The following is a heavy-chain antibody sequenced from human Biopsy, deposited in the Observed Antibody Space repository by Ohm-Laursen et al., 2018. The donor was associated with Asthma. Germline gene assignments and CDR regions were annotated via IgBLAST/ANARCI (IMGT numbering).Heavy chain of an antibody. CDR3: VRAVRNEQWLAPFDY. CDR1: GGSISSFY. Sequence: SDTLSLTCCVYGGSISSFYWSWIRQSPEKGLEWMGYVYWTGSTNYSPSLKSRITTSVDTSKNRMFLELTSVTAADTAIYYCVRAVRNEQWLAPFDYWGQGKPVTVSS. CDR2: VYWTGST. J-gene: IGHJ4*02. D-gene: IGHD6-19*01. V-gene: IGHV4-59*07.